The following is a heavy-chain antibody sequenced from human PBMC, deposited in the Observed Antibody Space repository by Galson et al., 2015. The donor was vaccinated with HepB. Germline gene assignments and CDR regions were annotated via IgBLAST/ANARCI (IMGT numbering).Heavy chain of an antibody. CDR3: AREYRWVYYYMDV. CDR2: IYTSGST. J-gene: IGHJ6*03. CDR1: GGSISSGSYY. V-gene: IGHV4-61*02. D-gene: IGHD5-24*01. Sequence: TLSLTCTVSGGSISSGSYYWSWIRQPAGKGLEWIGRIYTSGSTNYNPSLKSRVTMSVDTSKNQFSLKLSSVTAADTAVYYCAREYRWVYYYMDVWGKGTTVTVSS.